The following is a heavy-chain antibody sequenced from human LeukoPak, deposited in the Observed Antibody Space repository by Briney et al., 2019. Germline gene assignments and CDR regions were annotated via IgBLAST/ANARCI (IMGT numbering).Heavy chain of an antibody. J-gene: IGHJ3*02. CDR1: GYTFTSYW. V-gene: IGHV5-51*01. Sequence: GESLKISCKGSGYTFTSYWIGWVRQTPGKGLEWMGIIDPGVSDTRYSPSFQGQVTISADKSISTAYLQWSSLKASDTAMYYCASPAKRDCSGGSCYPGGAFDIWGQGTMVTVSS. CDR3: ASPAKRDCSGGSCYPGGAFDI. D-gene: IGHD2-15*01. CDR2: IDPGVSDT.